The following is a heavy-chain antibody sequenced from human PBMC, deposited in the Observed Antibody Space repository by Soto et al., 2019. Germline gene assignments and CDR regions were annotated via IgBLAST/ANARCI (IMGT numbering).Heavy chain of an antibody. J-gene: IGHJ6*02. CDR2: INPNSGGT. V-gene: IGHV1-2*04. D-gene: IGHD3-3*01. CDR3: ARASTIFGVVTPYGMDV. Sequence: GASVKVSCKASGYTFTGYYMHWVLQAPGQALEWMGWINPNSGGTNYAQKFQGWVTMTRDTSISTAYMELSRLRSDDTAVYYCARASTIFGVVTPYGMDVWGQGTTVTVSS. CDR1: GYTFTGYY.